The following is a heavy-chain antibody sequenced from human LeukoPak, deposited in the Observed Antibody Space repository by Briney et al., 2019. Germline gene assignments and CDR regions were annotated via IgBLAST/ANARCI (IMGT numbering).Heavy chain of an antibody. CDR1: GFTFSSYS. J-gene: IGHJ4*02. D-gene: IGHD5-24*01. CDR3: TRVGPRRDGYNSDY. V-gene: IGHV3-21*01. Sequence: GGSLRLSCAASGFTFSSYSMNWVRQAPGRGLEWVSSIRFTGSYIYYADSVKGRFTISRDDAKNLLSLQMISLRVEDTAVYYCTRVGPRRDGYNSDYWGQGTLVTVSS. CDR2: IRFTGSYI.